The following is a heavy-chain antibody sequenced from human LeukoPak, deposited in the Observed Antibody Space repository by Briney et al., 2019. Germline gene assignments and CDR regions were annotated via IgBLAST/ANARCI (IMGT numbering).Heavy chain of an antibody. CDR3: ARGSGSGAVAGTSIFDI. V-gene: IGHV1-46*01. D-gene: IGHD6-19*01. CDR2: INPSGGST. CDR1: GYTFTSYY. Sequence: ASVKVSCKASGYTFTSYYMHWVRQAPGLGLEWMGIINPSGGSTSYAQKFQGRVTMTRDTSTSTVYMELSSLRSEDTAVYYCARGSGSGAVAGTSIFDIWGQGTMVTVSS. J-gene: IGHJ3*02.